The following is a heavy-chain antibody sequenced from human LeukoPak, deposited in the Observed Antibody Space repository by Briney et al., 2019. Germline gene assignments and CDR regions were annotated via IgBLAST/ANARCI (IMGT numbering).Heavy chain of an antibody. D-gene: IGHD3-22*01. Sequence: GGSLRLSCAASGFTFSSYWMSWVRQAPGKGLEWVANIKQDGSEKYYVDSVKGRFTISRDNAKNSLYLQMNSLRAEDTAGYYCGGGGYDSSGYRDYWGQGTLVTVSS. J-gene: IGHJ4*02. CDR3: GGGGYDSSGYRDY. CDR1: GFTFSSYW. V-gene: IGHV3-7*04. CDR2: IKQDGSEK.